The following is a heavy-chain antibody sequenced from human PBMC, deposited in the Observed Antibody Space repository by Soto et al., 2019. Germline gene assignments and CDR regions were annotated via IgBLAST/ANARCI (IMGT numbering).Heavy chain of an antibody. CDR1: GASISSDDYY. CDR2: LYYDENT. V-gene: IGHV4-39*02. Sequence: SETLSLTCAVSGASISSDDYYWGWICQPPGKGLEWIGNLYYDENTSYETVYYNPSLKSRVTISVDSSKNHFSLKLSSVTAADTAVYYCARRSHIVVAPTWGQGTLVTVSS. D-gene: IGHD2-21*01. J-gene: IGHJ4*02. CDR3: ARRSHIVVAPT.